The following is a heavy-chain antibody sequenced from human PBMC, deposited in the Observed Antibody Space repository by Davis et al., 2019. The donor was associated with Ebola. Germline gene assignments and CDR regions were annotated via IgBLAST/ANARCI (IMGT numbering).Heavy chain of an antibody. D-gene: IGHD5-12*01. CDR2: ISSSSSYI. Sequence: GGSLRLSCAASGFTFSSYSMNWVRQAPGKGLEWVSSISSSSSYIYYADSVKGRFTISRDNAKNSLYLQMNSLRAEDTAVYYCAKVLQATNILATTYYYYALDVWGQGTTVTVS. J-gene: IGHJ6*02. V-gene: IGHV3-21*04. CDR1: GFTFSSYS. CDR3: AKVLQATNILATTYYYYALDV.